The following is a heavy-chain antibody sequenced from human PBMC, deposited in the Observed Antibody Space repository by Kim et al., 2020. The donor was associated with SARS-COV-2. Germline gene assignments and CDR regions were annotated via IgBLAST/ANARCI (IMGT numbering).Heavy chain of an antibody. CDR1: GFTFSSYG. V-gene: IGHV3-30*18. J-gene: IGHJ6*03. CDR3: AKVPGEMATRPYYYYYMDV. CDR2: ISYDGSNK. Sequence: GGSLRLSCAASGFTFSSYGMHWVRQAPGKGLEWVAVISYDGSNKYYADSVKGRFTISRDNSKNTLYLQMNSLRAEDTAVYYCAKVPGEMATRPYYYYYMDVWGKGTTVTVSS. D-gene: IGHD3-10*01.